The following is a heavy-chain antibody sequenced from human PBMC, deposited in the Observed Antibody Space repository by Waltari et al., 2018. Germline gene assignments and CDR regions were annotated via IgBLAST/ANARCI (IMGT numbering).Heavy chain of an antibody. CDR2: IRYDGSTK. CDR1: GFTFSSYG. Sequence: QVQLVESGGGVVQPGGSLRLSCAASGFTFSSYGMHWVRQAPGKGLEWLGVIRYDGSTKYYADSVKVLFTISRDNSKNTLYLQMNSLRAEDTAVYYCANGPLSSGWYIVNYWGQGTLVTVSS. J-gene: IGHJ4*02. V-gene: IGHV3-30*02. D-gene: IGHD6-19*01. CDR3: ANGPLSSGWYIVNY.